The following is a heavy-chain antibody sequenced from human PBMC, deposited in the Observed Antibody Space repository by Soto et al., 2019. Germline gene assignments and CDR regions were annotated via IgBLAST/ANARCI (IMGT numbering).Heavy chain of an antibody. D-gene: IGHD3-10*01. Sequence: SETMSLTCTVSGECICSGVYYVRWFRLPPGKGLEWIGYISDIAYTSYNPSLEGRVSISVDTSKNQFSLTLTSVTAADTAVYYCARQGFGVLHGLVDVWGQGTTVTVSS. CDR1: GECICSGVYY. J-gene: IGHJ6*02. V-gene: IGHV4-61*08. CDR3: ARQGFGVLHGLVDV. CDR2: ISDIAYT.